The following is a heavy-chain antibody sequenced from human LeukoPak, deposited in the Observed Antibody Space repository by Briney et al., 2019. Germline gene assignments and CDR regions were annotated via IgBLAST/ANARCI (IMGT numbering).Heavy chain of an antibody. CDR2: ISGSGGST. D-gene: IGHD1-26*01. Sequence: GGSLRLSCAASGFTFSSYAMSWVRRAPGKGLEWVSAISGSGGSTYYADSVKGRFTISRDNSKNTLYLQMNSLRAEDTAVYYCAKSGSGGSYRYYFDYWGQGTLVTVSS. V-gene: IGHV3-23*01. CDR3: AKSGSGGSYRYYFDY. CDR1: GFTFSSYA. J-gene: IGHJ4*02.